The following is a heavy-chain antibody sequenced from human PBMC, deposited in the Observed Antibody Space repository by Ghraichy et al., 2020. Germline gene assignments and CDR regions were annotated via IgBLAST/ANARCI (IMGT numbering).Heavy chain of an antibody. CDR3: ATELWSDFWSALTGDY. V-gene: IGHV3-7*01. CDR2: IKQVGSEK. CDR1: GFTFSSYW. D-gene: IGHD3-3*01. J-gene: IGHJ4*02. Sequence: GGSLRLSCAASGFTFSSYWMSWVRQAPGKGLEWVANIKQVGSEKHYVDSVKGRFTISRDNAKNSLYLQMNSLRAEDTAVYYCATELWSDFWSALTGDYWGQGTLVTVSS.